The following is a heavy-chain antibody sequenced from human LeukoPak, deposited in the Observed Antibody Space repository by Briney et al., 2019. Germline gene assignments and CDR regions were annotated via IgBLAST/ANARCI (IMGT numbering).Heavy chain of an antibody. CDR2: INWNSGSI. CDR3: VEDVSSTVYYWYGMDV. Sequence: GGSLRLSCAASGFTLDDSAMHWVRQAPGKGLEWVSGINWNSGSIAYVDSVKGRFTISRDNARNSLYLQMDSLRPEDTALYYCVEDVSSTVYYWYGMDVWGQGTTVTVSS. CDR1: GFTLDDSA. D-gene: IGHD2-2*01. J-gene: IGHJ6*02. V-gene: IGHV3-9*01.